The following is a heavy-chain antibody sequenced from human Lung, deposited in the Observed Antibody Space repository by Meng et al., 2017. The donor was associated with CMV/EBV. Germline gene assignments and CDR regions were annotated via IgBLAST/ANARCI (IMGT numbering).Heavy chain of an antibody. CDR1: GFNFYGFY. CDR3: TRRPLGSTRPFDY. V-gene: IGHV1-2*06. D-gene: IGHD1-26*01. Sequence: ASVXVSXKTSGFNFYGFYIHWVRRAPGQGLEWMGRINPKNGDPKYAQRFEGRVSMTTDTSITTVYMELRSLRSDDTAFYYCTRRPLGSTRPFDYWGQGTLVTGSS. CDR2: INPKNGDP. J-gene: IGHJ4*02.